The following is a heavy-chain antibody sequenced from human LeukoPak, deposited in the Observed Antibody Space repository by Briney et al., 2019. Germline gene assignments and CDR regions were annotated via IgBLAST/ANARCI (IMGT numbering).Heavy chain of an antibody. CDR2: IRKKTNGYTT. Sequence: GGSLRLSCVASGFTFSEHYMDWVRQSPGQGLEWVGRIRKKTNGYTTEYAASVRGRFTISRDDSRNSLYLQMNSLKTEDTAVYYCATGGYYNAYYYGMDVWGQGTTVTVSS. CDR3: ATGGYYNAYYYGMDV. V-gene: IGHV3-72*01. J-gene: IGHJ6*02. CDR1: GFTFSEHY. D-gene: IGHD3-9*01.